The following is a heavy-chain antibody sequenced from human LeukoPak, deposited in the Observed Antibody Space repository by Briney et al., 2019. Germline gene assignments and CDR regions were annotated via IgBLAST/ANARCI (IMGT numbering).Heavy chain of an antibody. V-gene: IGHV4-31*03. D-gene: IGHD5-18*01. Sequence: PSETLSLTCTVSGGSISSGGYYWSWIGQHPGKGLEWIGYIYYSGSTYYNPSLKSRVTISVDTSKNQFSLKLSSVTAADTAVYYCARDPRKHSYGYSDWGQGTLVTVSS. J-gene: IGHJ4*02. CDR1: GGSISSGGYY. CDR2: IYYSGST. CDR3: ARDPRKHSYGYSD.